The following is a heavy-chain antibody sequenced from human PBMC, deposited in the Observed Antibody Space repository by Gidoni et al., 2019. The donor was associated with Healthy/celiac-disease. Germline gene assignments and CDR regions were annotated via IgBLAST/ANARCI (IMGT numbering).Heavy chain of an antibody. J-gene: IGHJ4*02. CDR2: TSYDGSNK. CDR3: ARERAGPFDY. V-gene: IGHV3-30-3*01. Sequence: QVQLVESGGGVVQPGRSLRLSCAASGFTFSSYAMHWVRQAPAKGLEWVAVTSYDGSNKFYADSVKGRFTISRDNSKNTLYLQMNSLRAEDTAVYYCARERAGPFDYWGQGTLVTVPS. CDR1: GFTFSSYA.